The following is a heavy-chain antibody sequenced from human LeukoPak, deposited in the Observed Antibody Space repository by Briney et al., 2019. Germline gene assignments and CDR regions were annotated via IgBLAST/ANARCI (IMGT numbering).Heavy chain of an antibody. Sequence: SETLSLTCAVYGGSFSGYYWSWIRQPPGKGLERIGEINHSGSTNYNPSLKSRVTISVDTSKNQFSLKLSSVTAADTAVYYCARFPGIAAAGPMDAFDIWGQGTMVTVSS. V-gene: IGHV4-34*01. CDR2: INHSGST. D-gene: IGHD6-13*01. CDR3: ARFPGIAAAGPMDAFDI. CDR1: GGSFSGYY. J-gene: IGHJ3*02.